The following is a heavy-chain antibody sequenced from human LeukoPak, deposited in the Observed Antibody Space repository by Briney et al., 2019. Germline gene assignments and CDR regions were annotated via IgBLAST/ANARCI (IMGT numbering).Heavy chain of an antibody. CDR3: ARARFGDLLNWFDP. J-gene: IGHJ5*02. CDR2: IIPIFDTA. Sequence: SVKVSCKASGGTFSNYAINWVRQAPGQGLEWMGGIIPIFDTANYAQKFQGRVTITADGSTSTAYMELSSLRSEDTAVYYCARARFGDLLNWFDPWGQGTLVTVSS. D-gene: IGHD3-10*01. V-gene: IGHV1-69*13. CDR1: GGTFSNYA.